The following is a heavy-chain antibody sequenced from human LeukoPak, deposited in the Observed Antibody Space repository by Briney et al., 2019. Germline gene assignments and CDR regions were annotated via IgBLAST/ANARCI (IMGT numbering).Heavy chain of an antibody. J-gene: IGHJ3*02. CDR2: IWYDGNYK. CDR1: GFTFSDYG. D-gene: IGHD2-15*01. CDR3: ARDRLLQYCSGGSCYSFAFDI. Sequence: GGSLRLSCAASGFTFSDYGMNGVRQAPGKGLEWVADIWYDGNYKFYVDSVKGRFTISRDNSKNTLFLQMNSLKAEDTAVYYCARDRLLQYCSGGSCYSFAFDIWGQGTKVTVSS. V-gene: IGHV3-33*01.